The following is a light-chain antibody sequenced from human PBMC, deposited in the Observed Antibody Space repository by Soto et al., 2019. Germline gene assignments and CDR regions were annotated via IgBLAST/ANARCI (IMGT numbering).Light chain of an antibody. CDR3: QHHNSYSQT. J-gene: IGKJ1*01. V-gene: IGKV1-5*01. Sequence: DIQMTQSPPTLSASVGDRVTITCRASQSIRHFLPCYQQMPGKAPKLWIYVPSTLQSGVPSWFSGSGSGTELTLTISSLQPDDFGTYFCQHHNSYSQTFGQGTKVEIK. CDR2: VPS. CDR1: QSIRHF.